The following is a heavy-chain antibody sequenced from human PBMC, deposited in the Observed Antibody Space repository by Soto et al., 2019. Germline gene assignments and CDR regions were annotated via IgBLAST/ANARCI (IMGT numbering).Heavy chain of an antibody. Sequence: QVQLQESGPGLVKPSGTLSLTCAVSGGSFTSNNWWTWVRQPPGQGLEWIGEIYRTGSTNYNPSLKSRVTRSRDKSEKQISLKVTSLTAADTAVYYCTSRDPGTSVDYWGQGTLVTVSS. CDR1: GGSFTSNNW. CDR2: IYRTGST. J-gene: IGHJ4*02. V-gene: IGHV4-4*02. CDR3: TSRDPGTSVDY. D-gene: IGHD1-7*01.